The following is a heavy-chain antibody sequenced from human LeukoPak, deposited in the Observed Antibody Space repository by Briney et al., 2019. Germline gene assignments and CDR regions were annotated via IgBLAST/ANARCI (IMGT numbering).Heavy chain of an antibody. J-gene: IGHJ5*02. CDR1: GYTFTGYY. D-gene: IGHD6-13*01. Sequence: ASVKVSCKASGYTFTGYYMHWVRQAPGQGLEWMGWINPNSGGTNYAQKFQGRVTMTRDTSISTAYMELSRLRSDDTAVYYCAREQKDSSNPPALPFDPWGQGTLVTVSS. CDR2: INPNSGGT. V-gene: IGHV1-2*02. CDR3: AREQKDSSNPPALPFDP.